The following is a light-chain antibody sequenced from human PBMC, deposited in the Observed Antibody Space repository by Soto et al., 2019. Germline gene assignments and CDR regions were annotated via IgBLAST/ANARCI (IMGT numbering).Light chain of an antibody. CDR3: QQRSNWPSLT. Sequence: ELVLTQSPATLPLSPGERTTLSCRASQSVSSYLAWYQQKPGQAPRLLIYDASIMAPGIPARFSVSGSGTDFTLTISSLEPEDFAVDYCQQRSNWPSLTFSGGTKVELK. V-gene: IGKV3-11*01. CDR2: DAS. CDR1: QSVSSY. J-gene: IGKJ4*01.